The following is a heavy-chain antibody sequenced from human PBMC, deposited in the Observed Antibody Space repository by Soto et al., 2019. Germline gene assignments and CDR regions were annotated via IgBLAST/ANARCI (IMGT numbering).Heavy chain of an antibody. CDR2: IYYSGST. D-gene: IGHD3-22*01. CDR3: ATQWGNSQDYYDSSGYMNYAFDI. V-gene: IGHV4-30-4*01. J-gene: IGHJ3*02. Sequence: PSETLSRTCTVSGGTISSGDYYWSWIRQPPGKGLEWIGYIYYSGSTYYNPSLKSRVTISVDTSKNQFSLKLSSVTAADTAVYYCATQWGNSQDYYDSSGYMNYAFDIWGPGTMVTVSS. CDR1: GGTISSGDYY.